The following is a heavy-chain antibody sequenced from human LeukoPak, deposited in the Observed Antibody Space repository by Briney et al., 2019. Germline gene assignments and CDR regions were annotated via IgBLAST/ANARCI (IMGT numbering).Heavy chain of an antibody. V-gene: IGHV3-48*01. Sequence: GGSLRLSCAASGFTLSSYSMNWVRQAPGKGLEWVSYISSSSSTIYYADSVKGRFTISRDNSKNTLYLQMNSLRGEDTAVYYCAKGSVSVYYYYGMDVWGQGTTVAVSS. CDR1: GFTLSSYS. J-gene: IGHJ6*02. D-gene: IGHD2/OR15-2a*01. CDR3: AKGSVSVYYYYGMDV. CDR2: ISSSSSTI.